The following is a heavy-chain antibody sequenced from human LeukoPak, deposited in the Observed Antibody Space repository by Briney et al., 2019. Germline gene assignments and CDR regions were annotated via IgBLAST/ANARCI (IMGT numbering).Heavy chain of an antibody. CDR2: ISGSGDYT. D-gene: IGHD5-24*01. V-gene: IGHV3-23*01. Sequence: GGFLRLSCAASGFTFSNYAMSWVRQAPGRGLEWVSAISGSGDYTNYADSVKGRFTISRDNPKNLLFLQINSLRVEDTAVYYCARETPRRGETRDGYRWGQGTLVTVSS. CDR1: GFTFSNYA. CDR3: ARETPRRGETRDGYR. J-gene: IGHJ4*02.